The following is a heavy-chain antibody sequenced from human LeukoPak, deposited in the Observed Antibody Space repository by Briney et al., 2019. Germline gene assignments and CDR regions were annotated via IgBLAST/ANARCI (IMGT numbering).Heavy chain of an antibody. CDR1: GYTFTGYY. D-gene: IGHD3-10*01. J-gene: IGHJ4*02. CDR3: ALAMVRGVPTFDY. V-gene: IGHV1-2*02. CDR2: INPNSGGT. Sequence: ASVKVSCKASGYTFTGYYMHWVRQAPGQGLEWMGWINPNSGGTNYAQKFQGRVTMTRDTSISTAYMELSRLRSDDTAVYYCALAMVRGVPTFDYWGQGTPVTVSS.